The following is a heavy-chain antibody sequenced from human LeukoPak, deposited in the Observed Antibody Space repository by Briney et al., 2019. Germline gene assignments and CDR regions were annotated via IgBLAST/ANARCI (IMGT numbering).Heavy chain of an antibody. J-gene: IGHJ6*03. CDR3: ARGGTPTGPYYYVYYIDL. CDR1: GFTFSRNV. V-gene: IGHV3-30*01. CDR2: ISYDGNNK. D-gene: IGHD1-26*01. Sequence: GSSLRLSCAASGFTFSRNVMHWVRQAPGKGLEWVALISYDGNNKFYADSVKGRFTISRDNSRNTLYLQMNSLSGEDAAVYSCARGGTPTGPYYYVYYIDLWGKGTAVTVSS.